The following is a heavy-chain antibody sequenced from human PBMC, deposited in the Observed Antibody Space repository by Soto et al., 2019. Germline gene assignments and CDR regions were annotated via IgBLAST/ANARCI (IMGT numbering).Heavy chain of an antibody. J-gene: IGHJ4*02. D-gene: IGHD5-18*01. CDR2: IYATGTT. V-gene: IGHV4-4*07. Sequence: PSETLSLTCTVSGASISGFYWSWIRKSAGKGLEWIGRIYATGTTDYNPSLKSRVTISVDTSKNQFSLKLSSVTAADTAVYYCARAHGLRGYLFDYWGQGTLVTVSS. CDR3: ARAHGLRGYLFDY. CDR1: GASISGFY.